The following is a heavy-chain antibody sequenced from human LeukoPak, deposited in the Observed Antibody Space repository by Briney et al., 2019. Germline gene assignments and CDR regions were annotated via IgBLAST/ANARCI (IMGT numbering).Heavy chain of an antibody. CDR2: IIPILGTA. V-gene: IGHV1-69*05. J-gene: IGHJ5*02. Sequence: SVKLSCKASGGTFSSYAISWVRQPPGQGLEWMGGIIPILGTANYAKKFEGRVTITTDESTSTAYMELSSLRSEETAVYYCARGYYDSSGSSWFDPWGHGTLVTVSS. D-gene: IGHD3-22*01. CDR1: GGTFSSYA. CDR3: ARGYYDSSGSSWFDP.